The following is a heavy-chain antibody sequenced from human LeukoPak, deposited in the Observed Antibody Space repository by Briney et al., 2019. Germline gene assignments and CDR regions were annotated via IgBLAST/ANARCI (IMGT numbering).Heavy chain of an antibody. J-gene: IGHJ4*02. CDR2: IKQDGGEK. D-gene: IGHD5-12*01. CDR1: GITFGSHW. CDR3: ARVDEATFDY. V-gene: IGHV3-7*01. Sequence: PGGSLRLSCAASGITFGSHWMTWVRQAPGKGLEWVATIKQDGGEKYYVDSVKGRFTISRDNAENSLYLQMNSLRAEDTAVYYCARVDEATFDYWGQGTLVTVSS.